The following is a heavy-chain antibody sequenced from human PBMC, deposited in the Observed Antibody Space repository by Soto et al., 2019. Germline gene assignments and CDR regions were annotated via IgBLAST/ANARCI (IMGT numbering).Heavy chain of an antibody. Sequence: GSLRLSCAASGFPFSSFAMTWVRQAPGKGLEWVSDVVGSGVSTYYADSAKGRFTISRDNSKNTLFLQMNRLRAEDTALYYCATSPRGAARPGVDSWGQGTLVTVSS. CDR1: GFPFSSFA. D-gene: IGHD6-6*01. CDR3: ATSPRGAARPGVDS. V-gene: IGHV3-23*01. CDR2: VVGSGVST. J-gene: IGHJ4*02.